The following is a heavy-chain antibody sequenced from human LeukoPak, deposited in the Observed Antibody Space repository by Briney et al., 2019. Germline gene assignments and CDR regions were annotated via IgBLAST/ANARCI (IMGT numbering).Heavy chain of an antibody. CDR2: INHRGST. CDR1: GGSFSGYY. V-gene: IGHV4-34*01. CDR3: ARVHSYGWVYYYMDV. D-gene: IGHD5-18*01. J-gene: IGHJ6*03. Sequence: SETLSLTCAVYGGSFSGYYWSWIRQPPGKGLEWIGEINHRGSTNYNPSLKSRVTISVDTSKNQFSLKLSSVTAADTAVYYCARVHSYGWVYYYMDVWGKGTTVTVSS.